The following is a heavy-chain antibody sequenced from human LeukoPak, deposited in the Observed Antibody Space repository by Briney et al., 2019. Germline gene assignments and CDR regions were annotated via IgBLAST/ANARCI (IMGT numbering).Heavy chain of an antibody. CDR3: APGYCSSTSCYHYFEY. CDR1: GFTFSRYS. CDR2: ISSSSNTI. V-gene: IGHV3-48*01. J-gene: IGHJ4*02. Sequence: GGSLRLSCAASGFTFSRYSMNWVRQAPGKGLEWVSYISSSSNTIYYADSVKGRFTISSDNAKNSLYLQMSSLRVEDTAVYYCAPGYCSSTSCYHYFEYWGQGTVVTVSS. D-gene: IGHD2-2*01.